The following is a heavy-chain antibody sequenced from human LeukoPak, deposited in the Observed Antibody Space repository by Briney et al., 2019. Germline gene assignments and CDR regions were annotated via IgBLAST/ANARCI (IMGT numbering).Heavy chain of an antibody. Sequence: SETLSLTCAVYGGSFSGYYWSWIRQPPGKGLEWIGEIYHSGSTNYNPSLKSRVTISVDKSKNQFSLKLSSVTAADTAVYYCATEGRGSGYFASYYWGQGTLVTVSS. CDR2: IYHSGST. CDR3: ATEGRGSGYFASYY. D-gene: IGHD3-22*01. V-gene: IGHV4-34*01. J-gene: IGHJ4*02. CDR1: GGSFSGYY.